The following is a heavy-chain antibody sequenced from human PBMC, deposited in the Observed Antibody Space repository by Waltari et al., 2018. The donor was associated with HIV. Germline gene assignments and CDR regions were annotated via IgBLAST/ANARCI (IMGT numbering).Heavy chain of an antibody. D-gene: IGHD3-3*01. Sequence: EVQLVESGVGLVKPGGSLRLSCAASGFTFSSYSMNWVRQAPGKGLEWVSSISSSSSYIYYADSVKGRFTISRDNAKNSLYLQMNSLRAEDTAVYYCARVSIFGVVIHYYYYYGMDVWGQGTTV. CDR2: ISSSSSYI. V-gene: IGHV3-21*01. CDR1: GFTFSSYS. J-gene: IGHJ6*02. CDR3: ARVSIFGVVIHYYYYYGMDV.